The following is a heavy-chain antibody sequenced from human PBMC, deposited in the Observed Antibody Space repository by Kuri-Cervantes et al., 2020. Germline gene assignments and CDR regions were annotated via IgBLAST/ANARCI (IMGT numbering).Heavy chain of an antibody. CDR3: ARDNDGPYDY. D-gene: IGHD2-8*01. V-gene: IGHV4-61*01. Sequence: SETLSLTCTVSGGPVTGDTHYWSWIRQPPGKGLEWIGYVHHSRNTNYNPSLKNRVTISMEMSKNQFSLKLYSVTTADTAVYYCARDNDGPYDYWGQGTPVTVSS. J-gene: IGHJ4*02. CDR2: VHHSRNT. CDR1: GGPVTGDTHY.